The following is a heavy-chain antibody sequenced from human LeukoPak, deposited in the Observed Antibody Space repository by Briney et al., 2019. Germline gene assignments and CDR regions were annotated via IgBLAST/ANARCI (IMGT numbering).Heavy chain of an antibody. CDR3: AKAPYLVDTAMAPYYYYGMDV. V-gene: IGHV3-23*01. D-gene: IGHD5-18*01. CDR2: ISDGGAST. J-gene: IGHJ6*02. CDR1: GFTFNNYA. Sequence: PGGSLRLSCAVSGFTFNNYAMSWVRQAPGKGLEWVSGISDGGASTSYADSVKGRFTISRDNSKNTLYLQMNSLRAEDTAVYYCAKAPYLVDTAMAPYYYYGMDVWGQGTTVTVSS.